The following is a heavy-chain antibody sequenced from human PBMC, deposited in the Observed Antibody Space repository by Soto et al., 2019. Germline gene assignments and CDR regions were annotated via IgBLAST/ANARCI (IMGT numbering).Heavy chain of an antibody. CDR2: TYYRSKWYN. J-gene: IGHJ6*02. Sequence: SQTLSLTCAISGDSVSSNSAAWNWIRQSPSRGLEWLGRTYYRSKWYNDYAVSVKSRITINPDTSKNQFSLQLNSVTPEDTAVYYCARDLGSGARYYYYYYGMDVWGQGTTVTVSS. CDR1: GDSVSSNSAA. D-gene: IGHD3-10*01. CDR3: ARDLGSGARYYYYYYGMDV. V-gene: IGHV6-1*01.